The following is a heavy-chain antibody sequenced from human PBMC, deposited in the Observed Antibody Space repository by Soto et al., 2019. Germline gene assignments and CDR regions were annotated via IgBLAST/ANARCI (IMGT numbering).Heavy chain of an antibody. Sequence: SETLSLTCTVSGGPIAPFYWTWIRQSPGKGLESIGYVYYNGSTNYNPALKGRVTISLDTSKSQFSLRLSSVTAADTAVYYCARTRGRGQWRDFYFDFWGPGSIVTVYS. D-gene: IGHD6-19*01. CDR2: VYYNGST. J-gene: IGHJ4*02. CDR1: GGPIAPFY. CDR3: ARTRGRGQWRDFYFDF. V-gene: IGHV4-59*12.